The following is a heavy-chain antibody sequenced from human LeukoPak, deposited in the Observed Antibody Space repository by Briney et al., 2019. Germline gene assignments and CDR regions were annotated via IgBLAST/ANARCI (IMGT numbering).Heavy chain of an antibody. V-gene: IGHV3-30*18. D-gene: IGHD3-22*01. J-gene: IGHJ4*02. CDR1: GFTFSSYG. CDR2: ISYDGSNK. CDR3: ANNYDSSGWSLDY. Sequence: PGGSLRLFCAASGFTFSSYGMHWVRQAPGKGLEWVAVISYDGSNKYYADSVKGRFTISRDNSKNTLYLHMNSLRAEDTAVYYCANNYDSSGWSLDYWGQGTLVTVSS.